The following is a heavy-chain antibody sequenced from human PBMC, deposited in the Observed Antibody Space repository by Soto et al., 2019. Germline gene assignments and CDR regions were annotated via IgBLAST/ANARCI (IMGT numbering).Heavy chain of an antibody. D-gene: IGHD3-22*01. V-gene: IGHV3-15*07. CDR1: GFTFSNAW. CDR2: IKSKTDGGTT. CDR3: ARLTSYDSSGYYCY. Sequence: GGSLRLSCAASGFTFSNAWMNWVRQAPGKGLEWVGRIKSKTDGGTTDYAAPVKGRFTISRDDSKNTLYLQMNSLKAEDTAVYYCARLTSYDSSGYYCYWGQGTLVTVSS. J-gene: IGHJ4*02.